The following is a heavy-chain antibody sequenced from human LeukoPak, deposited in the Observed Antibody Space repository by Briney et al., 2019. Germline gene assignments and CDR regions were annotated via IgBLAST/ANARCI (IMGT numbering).Heavy chain of an antibody. CDR1: GGSISSGGYS. D-gene: IGHD3-22*01. J-gene: IGHJ5*02. CDR2: IYYSGST. Sequence: SETLSLTCTVSGGSISSGGYSWSWIRQHPGKGLEWIGYIYYSGSTYYNPSLESRVTISVDTSKNQFSLKLSSVTAADTAVYYCARERRYYYDSSGYRNWFDPWGQGTLATVSS. CDR3: ARERRYYYDSSGYRNWFDP. V-gene: IGHV4-31*03.